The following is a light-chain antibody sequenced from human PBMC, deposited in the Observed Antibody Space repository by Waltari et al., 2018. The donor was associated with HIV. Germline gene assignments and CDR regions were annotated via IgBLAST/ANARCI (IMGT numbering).Light chain of an antibody. CDR1: SSNIGTRT. CDR2: NNN. J-gene: IGLJ1*01. Sequence: QSVLTQPPSASGTPGQRVSISCSGSSSNIGTRTVNWFQKLPGTAPTLLSYNNNQRPSGFPDRFSGSKSGTSASLAISGLQSEDEADYYCAAWDDRMNGFYVFGTGTKVTVL. V-gene: IGLV1-44*01. CDR3: AAWDDRMNGFYV.